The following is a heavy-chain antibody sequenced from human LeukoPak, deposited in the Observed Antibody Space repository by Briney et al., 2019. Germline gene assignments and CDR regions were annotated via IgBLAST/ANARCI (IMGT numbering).Heavy chain of an antibody. J-gene: IGHJ4*02. V-gene: IGHV3-23*01. CDR2: ISGSGTTT. CDR1: GFTFSIYG. Sequence: GGSLRLSCIASGFTFSIYGMSWVRQAPGKGLEWVSGISGSGTTTHYADSVKGRFTISRDNSKNTLYLQMNSLRAEDTAVYYCAKGPLPRIDYWGQGTLVTVSS. CDR3: AKGPLPRIDY.